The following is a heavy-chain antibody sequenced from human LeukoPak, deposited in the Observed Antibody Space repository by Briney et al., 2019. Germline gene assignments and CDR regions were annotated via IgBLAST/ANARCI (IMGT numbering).Heavy chain of an antibody. V-gene: IGHV3-30*18. CDR3: AKPYDILTGYLPYFDY. D-gene: IGHD3-9*01. J-gene: IGHJ4*02. CDR2: ISYDGSNK. Sequence: PGGSLRLSCAASGFTFSSYGMHWVRQAPGKGLEWVAVISYDGSNKYYADSVKGRFTISRDNSKNTLYLQMNSLRAEDTAVYYCAKPYDILTGYLPYFDYWGQGTLVTVSS. CDR1: GFTFSSYG.